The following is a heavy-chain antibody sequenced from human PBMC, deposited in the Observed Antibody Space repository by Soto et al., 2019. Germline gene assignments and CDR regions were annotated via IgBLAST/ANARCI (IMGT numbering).Heavy chain of an antibody. J-gene: IGHJ4*02. D-gene: IGHD3-16*02. CDR2: INQGXXEX. Sequence: TGGSLRLSCAASGFTFSGYWMAWVRQAPGKGLEWVANINQGXXEXXNVDPVKRRFTISGENAENSLYTKMKRLRAEDTAVYYCARDATYRLDCWVRGTLVTVSS. V-gene: IGHV3-7*03. CDR3: ARDATYRLDC. CDR1: GFTFSGYW.